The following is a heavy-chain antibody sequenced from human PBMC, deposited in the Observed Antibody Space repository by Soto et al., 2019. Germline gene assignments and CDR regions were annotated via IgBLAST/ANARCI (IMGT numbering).Heavy chain of an antibody. CDR1: GFTFSSYG. D-gene: IGHD1-26*01. Sequence: QVQLVESGGGVVQPGRSLRLSCAASGFTFSSYGMHWVRQAPGKGLEWVAVISYDGSNKYYADSVKGRFTISRDNSKNTLYLQMNSLRAEDTAVYYCAKDLSGCPPASGFDSWGQGTLVTVSS. J-gene: IGHJ4*02. CDR3: AKDLSGCPPASGFDS. V-gene: IGHV3-30*18. CDR2: ISYDGSNK.